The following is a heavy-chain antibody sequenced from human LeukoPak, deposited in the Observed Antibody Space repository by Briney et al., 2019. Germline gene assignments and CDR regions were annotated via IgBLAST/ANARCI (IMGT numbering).Heavy chain of an antibody. V-gene: IGHV4-34*01. Sequence: SQTLSLTCTVSGGSLSADYWWSWIRQSPRKGLEWIGDINHAALTNCIPSLKSRVTISVDTSQNQFSLKLSPVTAADTAVYYCARVKNYFAETNCHWHAFDIRGQGTTVTVTS. J-gene: IGHJ3*02. CDR1: GGSLSADY. D-gene: IGHD3-9*01. CDR2: INHAALT. CDR3: ARVKNYFAETNCHWHAFDI.